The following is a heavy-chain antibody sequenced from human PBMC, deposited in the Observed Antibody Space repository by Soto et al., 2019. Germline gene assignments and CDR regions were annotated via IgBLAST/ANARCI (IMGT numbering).Heavy chain of an antibody. J-gene: IGHJ5*02. D-gene: IGHD3-16*01. CDR2: ISSSSSYT. Sequence: QVQLVESGGGLVTPGGSLRLSCAASGFTFSDYYMSWIRQAPGKGLEWVSYISSSSSYTNYADSVKGRFTISRDNAKNSLYRQMNSLRAEDTAVYYCARVVDYVWGSLVNWFDPWGQGTLVTVSS. V-gene: IGHV3-11*05. CDR1: GFTFSDYY. CDR3: ARVVDYVWGSLVNWFDP.